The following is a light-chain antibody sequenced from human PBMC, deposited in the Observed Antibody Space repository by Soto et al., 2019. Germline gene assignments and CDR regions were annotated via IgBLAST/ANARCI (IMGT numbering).Light chain of an antibody. CDR2: EVS. CDR3: SSHTDTSTYV. CDR1: SSDVGGYNY. V-gene: IGLV2-14*01. Sequence: QSALTQPASVSGSPGQSITISCTGTSSDVGGYNYVSRYQQHPGKAPKLIIYEVSNRPSGVSNRFSGSKSGNTASLTISGLQADDEAEYFCSSHTDTSTYVFGTATKLTVL. J-gene: IGLJ1*01.